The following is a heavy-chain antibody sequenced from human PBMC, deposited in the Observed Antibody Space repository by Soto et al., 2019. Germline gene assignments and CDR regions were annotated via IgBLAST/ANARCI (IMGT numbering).Heavy chain of an antibody. CDR3: ATSSPGGVGEYVDAVDL. CDR2: IGPNSGST. CDR1: NYAFTYNA. D-gene: IGHD3-16*01. V-gene: IGHV1-18*01. J-gene: IGHJ3*01. Sequence: QVQLVQSGPEVKKPGASVKVSCKASNYAFTYNAINWVRQAPGHGLEWMGWIGPNSGSTNYEQDLKGRLNMATDTYTNTAYMELRSKRSDDTDIYYCATSSPGGVGEYVDAVDLCGQGDLVTVYS.